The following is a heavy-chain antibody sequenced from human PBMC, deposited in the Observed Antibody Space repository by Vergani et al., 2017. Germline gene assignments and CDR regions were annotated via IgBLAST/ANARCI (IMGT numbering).Heavy chain of an antibody. CDR1: GFTFSSYG. J-gene: IGHJ6*02. D-gene: IGHD2-8*01. CDR3: ANDPDCTTGVCYRPYYYYGMDV. CDR2: ISYDGSNK. V-gene: IGHV3-30*18. Sequence: QVQLVESGGGVVQPGRSLRLSCAASGFTFSSYGMQWVRQAPGKGLEWVAVISYDGSNKYYADSVKGRFTISRDNSKNTLYLQLNSLRAEDTAVYYCANDPDCTTGVCYRPYYYYGMDVWGQGTTVTVSS.